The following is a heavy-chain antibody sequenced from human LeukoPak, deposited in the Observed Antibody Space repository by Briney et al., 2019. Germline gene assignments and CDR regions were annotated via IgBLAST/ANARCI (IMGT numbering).Heavy chain of an antibody. CDR1: GFTFSIYS. Sequence: GGSLRLFCAASGFTFSIYSMKWVRQAPGKGLVWVSSISSSSSYIYYVDSVKGRFNISRDNAKNSLYLQMNSLRAEDTAVYYCARIPAAMPHWGQGTLVTVSS. V-gene: IGHV3-21*01. CDR2: ISSSSSYI. J-gene: IGHJ4*02. D-gene: IGHD2-2*01. CDR3: ARIPAAMPH.